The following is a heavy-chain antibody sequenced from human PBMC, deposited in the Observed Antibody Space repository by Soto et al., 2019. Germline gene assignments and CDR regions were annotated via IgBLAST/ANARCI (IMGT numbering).Heavy chain of an antibody. CDR2: ISSSSTTM. CDR3: ARDYSSVWYFDY. V-gene: IGHV3-48*01. Sequence: SGGSLRLSCAASGFTFSSYSMNWVRQAPGKGLERVSYISSSSTTMYYADSVKGRFTISRDNAKNSLYLQMNSLRAEDTAVYYCARDYSSVWYFDYWGQGTLVTVSS. D-gene: IGHD6-25*01. CDR1: GFTFSSYS. J-gene: IGHJ4*02.